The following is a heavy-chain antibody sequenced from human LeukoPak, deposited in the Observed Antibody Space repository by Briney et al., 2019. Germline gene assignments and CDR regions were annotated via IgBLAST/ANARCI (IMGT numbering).Heavy chain of an antibody. CDR3: ARGGSSIAAPYYFDY. CDR1: GGSFSGYY. D-gene: IGHD6-6*01. J-gene: IGHJ4*02. CDR2: INHSGST. V-gene: IGHV4-34*01. Sequence: SETLSLTCAVYGGSFSGYYWSWIRQPPGKGLEWIGEINHSGSTNYNPSLKSRVTISVDTSKNQFSLKLSSVTAAYTAVYYCARGGSSIAAPYYFDYWGQGTLVTVSS.